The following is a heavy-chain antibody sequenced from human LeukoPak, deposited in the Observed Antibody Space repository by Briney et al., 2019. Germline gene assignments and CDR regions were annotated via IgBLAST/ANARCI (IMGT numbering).Heavy chain of an antibody. Sequence: ASVKVSCKASGYTFNNYYMYWVRQAPGQGLEWVGIINPSDGDRRNAQKFQGRVTMTRDMSTSTVYMELSSLRSEDTAVYYCAKDGGSYSADYWGQGTLVTVSS. CDR3: AKDGGSYSADY. V-gene: IGHV1-46*02. CDR1: GYTFNNYY. CDR2: INPSDGDR. D-gene: IGHD3-10*01. J-gene: IGHJ4*02.